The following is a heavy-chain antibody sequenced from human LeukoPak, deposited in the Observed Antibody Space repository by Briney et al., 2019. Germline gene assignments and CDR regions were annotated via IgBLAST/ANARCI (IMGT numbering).Heavy chain of an antibody. V-gene: IGHV4-59*08. Sequence: SETLSLTCTVSGGSISSNYWNWIRQPPGKGLEWIAYVSYSGSTNYNPSLKSRVTTSQDTSKNQFSLKLSSVTAADTAVYYCARSYGGVWYFDLWAVAPWSLSPQ. J-gene: IGHJ2*01. D-gene: IGHD4-23*01. CDR1: GGSISSNY. CDR2: VSYSGST. CDR3: ARSYGGVWYFDL.